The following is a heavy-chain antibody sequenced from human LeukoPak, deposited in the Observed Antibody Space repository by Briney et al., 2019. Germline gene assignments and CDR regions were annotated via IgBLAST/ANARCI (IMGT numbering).Heavy chain of an antibody. V-gene: IGHV3-15*01. CDR1: GFTISNGW. J-gene: IGHJ5*02. Sequence: GGSLRLSCAASGFTISNGWMSWVRQAPGKGKEWVGRIKSKTDGSTKDYAAPVKGRFTISRDYSKNTLYLQMNSLKTEDTAVYYCTTGPWFDHWGQGTLVTVSS. CDR3: TTGPWFDH. CDR2: IKSKTDGSTK.